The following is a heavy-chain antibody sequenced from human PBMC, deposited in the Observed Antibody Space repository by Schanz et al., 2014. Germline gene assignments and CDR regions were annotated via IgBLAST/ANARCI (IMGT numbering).Heavy chain of an antibody. V-gene: IGHV1-46*01. D-gene: IGHD2-2*01. CDR1: EYTFTRHY. Sequence: QVLLVQSGAEVKQPGASVKVSCKASEYTFTRHYMHWVRQAPGQGLEWMGIIHSTGGTTSHAQKFQGRVTMTRDTSTSTVYMELSSLRSEDTAVYYCARTDQQMQRPDYWGQGTLVIVSS. J-gene: IGHJ4*02. CDR3: ARTDQQMQRPDY. CDR2: IHSTGGTT.